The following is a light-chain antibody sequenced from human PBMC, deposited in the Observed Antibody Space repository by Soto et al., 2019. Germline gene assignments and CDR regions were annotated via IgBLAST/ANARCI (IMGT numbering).Light chain of an antibody. CDR2: DVS. CDR1: QSVSNS. CDR3: QQRTNWPLT. J-gene: IGKJ4*01. V-gene: IGKV3-11*01. Sequence: EIVLTQSPATLSLSPGERATLSCWASQSVSNSLAWYQQRPGHSPRLLIYDVSTRATGIPARFGGSGSGTDFTLTISSLETEDFAVYYCQQRTNWPLTFGGGTKVEI.